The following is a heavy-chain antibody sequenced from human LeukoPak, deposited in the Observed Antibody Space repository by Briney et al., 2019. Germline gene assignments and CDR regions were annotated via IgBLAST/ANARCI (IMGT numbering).Heavy chain of an antibody. D-gene: IGHD1-26*01. CDR2: MYYSGSI. J-gene: IGHJ4*02. V-gene: IGHV4-39*07. CDR3: ARTRVPGSYSPKGPLDY. Sequence: SETLSLTCTVSGASISSSNYYWGWIRQPPSKGLEWIGSMYYSGSIFYNPSLKSRVTISINTSKTQFSLKVSSVTAADTAVYYCARTRVPGSYSPKGPLDYWGQGTLVTVSS. CDR1: GASISSSNYY.